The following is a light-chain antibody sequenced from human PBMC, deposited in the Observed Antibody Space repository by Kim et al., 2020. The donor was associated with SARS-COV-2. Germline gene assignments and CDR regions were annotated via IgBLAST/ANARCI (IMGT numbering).Light chain of an antibody. V-gene: IGLV3-19*01. J-gene: IGLJ2*01. CDR1: SLRSYY. CDR2: GKN. CDR3: NSRHSSANEVL. Sequence: SSELTQDPAVSVALGQTVRITCQGDSLRSYYATWYQQKPGQAPVLVIYGKNNRPSGIPDRFSGSTSGDTASLTITGAQAEDEADYYCNSRHSSANEVLFG.